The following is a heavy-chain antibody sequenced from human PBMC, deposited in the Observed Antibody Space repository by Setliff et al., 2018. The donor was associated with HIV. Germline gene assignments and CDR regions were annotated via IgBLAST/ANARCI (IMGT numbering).Heavy chain of an antibody. D-gene: IGHD3-10*01. V-gene: IGHV4-59*01. J-gene: IGHJ6*04. CDR1: GGSISSYY. CDR3: ARAHYYGSGFMDV. CDR2: IYTSGST. Sequence: SETLSLTCTVSGGSISSYYWSWIRQPPGKGLEWIGYIYTSGSTNYNPSLKSRVTISVDTSKNQFSLKLSSVTAADTAVYYCARAHYYGSGFMDVWGRGTTVTVSS.